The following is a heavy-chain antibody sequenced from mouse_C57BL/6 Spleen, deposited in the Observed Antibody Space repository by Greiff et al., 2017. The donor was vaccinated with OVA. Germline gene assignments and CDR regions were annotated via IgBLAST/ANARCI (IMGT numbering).Heavy chain of an antibody. CDR1: GYTFTRYW. CDR3: ARDTTVVGGNFDV. J-gene: IGHJ1*03. V-gene: IGHV1-53*01. CDR2: INPSNGGT. D-gene: IGHD1-1*01. Sequence: QVQLQQPGTELVKPGASVKLSCKASGYTFTRYWMHWVKQRPGQGLEWIGNINPSNGGTNYNEKFKSKATLTVDKSSSTAYMQLSSLTSDDSAVYYCARDTTVVGGNFDVWGTGTTVTVSS.